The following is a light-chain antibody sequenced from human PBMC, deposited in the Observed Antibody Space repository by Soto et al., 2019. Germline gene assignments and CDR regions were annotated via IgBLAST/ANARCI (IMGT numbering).Light chain of an antibody. Sequence: DIQLTQSPSSLSASVGDRVTITCRASQSISSYLNWYQQRPGKAPNLLIYATSSLRTGVPSRFRGSMSGADFTLTISNLQPEDFATYYCQQSYSTPPTTFGQGTRLEIK. V-gene: IGKV1-39*01. CDR3: QQSYSTPPTT. CDR1: QSISSY. J-gene: IGKJ5*01. CDR2: ATS.